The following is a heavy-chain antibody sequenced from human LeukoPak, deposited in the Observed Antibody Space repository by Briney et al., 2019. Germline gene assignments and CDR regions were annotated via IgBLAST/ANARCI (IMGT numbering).Heavy chain of an antibody. CDR3: ARKSASGNYPLDY. Sequence: GGSLRLSCAASGFNFGSYSMTWVRQAPGKGLEWVSVISADSATTFYADSVKGRFTISRDNAKNTVFLQMSSLRAEDAALYYCARKSASGNYPLDYWGQGTLVTVSS. CDR1: GFNFGSYS. CDR2: ISADSATT. D-gene: IGHD3-10*01. J-gene: IGHJ4*02. V-gene: IGHV3-23*01.